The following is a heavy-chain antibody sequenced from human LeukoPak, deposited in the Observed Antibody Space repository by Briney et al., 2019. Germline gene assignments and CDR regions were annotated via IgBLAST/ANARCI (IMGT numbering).Heavy chain of an antibody. J-gene: IGHJ4*02. CDR2: ISAYNGNT. CDR3: ARDSSHFWSGYRS. CDR1: GYTFTSYG. D-gene: IGHD3-3*02. Sequence: GASVKVSCKASGYTFTSYGISWVRQAPGQGLEWMGWISAYNGNTNYAQKLQGRVTMTTDTSTSTAYTELRSLRSDDTAVYYCARDSSHFWSGYRSWGQGTLVTVSS. V-gene: IGHV1-18*01.